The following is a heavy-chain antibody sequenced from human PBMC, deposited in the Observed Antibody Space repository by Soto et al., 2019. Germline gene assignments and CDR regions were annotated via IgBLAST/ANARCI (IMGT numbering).Heavy chain of an antibody. J-gene: IGHJ4*02. D-gene: IGHD5-12*01. CDR3: ARGGMAKTYPFDY. CDR2: INHSGST. CDR1: VGSFSGYY. V-gene: IGHV4-34*01. Sequence: PSETLSLTCAVYVGSFSGYYWSWIRQPPGRGLEWIGEINHSGSTNYNPSLKSRVTISVDTSKNQFSLKLSSVTAADTAVYYCARGGMAKTYPFDYWGQGTLVTVYS.